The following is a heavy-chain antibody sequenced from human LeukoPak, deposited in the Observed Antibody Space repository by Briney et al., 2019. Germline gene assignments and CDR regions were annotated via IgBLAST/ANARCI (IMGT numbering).Heavy chain of an antibody. D-gene: IGHD3-10*01. J-gene: IGHJ4*02. V-gene: IGHV3-23*01. CDR2: ISGSGGST. Sequence: GGSLRLSCAASGFTFSSYAMSWVRQAPGKGLEWVSVISGSGGSTYYADSVKGRFTISRDNSKNTLYLQMNSMRAEDTAVYYCAKAWSGGSGSYTLDYWGQGTLVTVSS. CDR1: GFTFSSYA. CDR3: AKAWSGGSGSYTLDY.